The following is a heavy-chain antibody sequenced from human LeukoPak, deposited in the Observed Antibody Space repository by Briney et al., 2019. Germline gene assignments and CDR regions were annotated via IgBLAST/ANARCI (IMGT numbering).Heavy chain of an antibody. CDR2: IRYDGSNK. J-gene: IGHJ5*02. CDR1: GFTFVSYW. Sequence: NPGGSLRLSCAASGFTFVSYWMSWVRQAPGKGLEWVAFIRYDGSNKYYADSVKGRFTISIDNSKNTLYLQMHSLRAEDTAVYHCAKDLISIFGVVNPTLFDPWGQGTLVTVSS. D-gene: IGHD3-3*01. V-gene: IGHV3-30*02. CDR3: AKDLISIFGVVNPTLFDP.